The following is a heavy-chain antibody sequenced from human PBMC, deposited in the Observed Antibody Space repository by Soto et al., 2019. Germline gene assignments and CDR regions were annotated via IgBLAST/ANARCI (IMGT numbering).Heavy chain of an antibody. CDR3: ARGGRDGYNNLDY. D-gene: IGHD4-4*01. J-gene: IGHJ4*02. Sequence: ASVKVSGKASGGTFSSYAISWVRQAPGQGLEWMGGIIPIFGTANYAQKFQGRVTITADESTSTAYMELSSLRSEDTAVYYCARGGRDGYNNLDYWGQGTLVTVSS. CDR1: GGTFSSYA. CDR2: IIPIFGTA. V-gene: IGHV1-69*13.